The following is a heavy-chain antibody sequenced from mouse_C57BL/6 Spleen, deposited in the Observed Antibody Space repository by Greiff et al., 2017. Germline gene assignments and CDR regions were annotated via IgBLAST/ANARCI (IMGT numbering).Heavy chain of an antibody. V-gene: IGHV1-15*01. CDR1: GYTFTDYE. CDR2: IDPETGGT. J-gene: IGHJ2*01. Sequence: QVQLQQSGAELVRPGASVTLSCKASGYTFTDYEMHWVKQTPVHGLEWIGAIDPETGGTAYNQKFKGKAILTADKSSSTAYMELRSLTSEDSAVYFCTPGFITTVVATGVDYWGQGTTLTVSS. CDR3: TPGFITTVVATGVDY. D-gene: IGHD1-1*01.